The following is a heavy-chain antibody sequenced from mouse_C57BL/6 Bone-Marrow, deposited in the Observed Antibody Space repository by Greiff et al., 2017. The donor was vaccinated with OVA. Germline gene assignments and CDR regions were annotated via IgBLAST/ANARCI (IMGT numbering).Heavy chain of an antibody. CDR1: GFTFSDYG. V-gene: IGHV5-17*01. CDR3: ARDHYYGSRNWYFDV. Sequence: EVQGVESGGGLVKPGGSLKLSCAASGFTFSDYGMHWVRQAPEKGLEWVAYISSGSSTIYYADTVKGRFTISRDNAKNTLFLQMTSLRSEDTAMYYCARDHYYGSRNWYFDVWGTGTTVTVSS. D-gene: IGHD1-1*01. J-gene: IGHJ1*03. CDR2: ISSGSSTI.